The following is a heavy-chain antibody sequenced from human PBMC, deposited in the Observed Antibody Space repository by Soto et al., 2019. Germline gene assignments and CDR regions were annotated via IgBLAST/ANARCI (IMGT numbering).Heavy chain of an antibody. CDR2: IIPIFGTA. Sequence: ASVKVSCKASGGTFSSYAISWVRQAPGQGLEWMGGIIPIFGTANYAQKFQGRVTITADESTSTAYMELSSLRSEDTAVYYCARVIEGNYYGSGSYNYYYYYGMDVWGQGTTVTVSS. J-gene: IGHJ6*02. CDR3: ARVIEGNYYGSGSYNYYYYYGMDV. V-gene: IGHV1-69*13. D-gene: IGHD3-10*01. CDR1: GGTFSSYA.